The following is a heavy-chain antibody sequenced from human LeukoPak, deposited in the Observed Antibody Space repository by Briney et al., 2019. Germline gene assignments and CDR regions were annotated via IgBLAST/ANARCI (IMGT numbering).Heavy chain of an antibody. J-gene: IGHJ4*02. CDR3: ARGRDGYKFDY. CDR2: IYYTVST. D-gene: IGHD5-24*01. Sequence: SETLSLTCTVSGGSISSYYWSWIRQPPGKGLDWIGYIYYTVSTNYNPSLKSRVTISLDTSKKEFSLKLSSVTAADTAVYYCARGRDGYKFDYWGQGTLVTVSP. V-gene: IGHV4-59*01. CDR1: GGSISSYY.